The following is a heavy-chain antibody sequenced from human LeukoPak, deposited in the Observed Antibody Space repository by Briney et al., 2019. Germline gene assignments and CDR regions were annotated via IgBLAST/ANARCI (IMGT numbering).Heavy chain of an antibody. V-gene: IGHV1-18*01. J-gene: IGHJ4*02. Sequence: ASVKVSCKASGYTFTSYGLSWVRQAPGQGLEWMGWISEYNGNTNYAPKLQGRVTMTTDTSTSTAYMELRSLRSDDTAVYYCARDLPYSSSNRTPLDYWGQGTLVTVSS. D-gene: IGHD6-6*01. CDR1: GYTFTSYG. CDR3: ARDLPYSSSNRTPLDY. CDR2: ISEYNGNT.